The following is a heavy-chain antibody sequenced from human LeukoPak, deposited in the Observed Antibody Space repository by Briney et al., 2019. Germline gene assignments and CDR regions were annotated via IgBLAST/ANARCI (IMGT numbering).Heavy chain of an antibody. CDR2: IYSGGST. V-gene: IGHV3-66*02. CDR1: GFTVSSNY. CDR3: ARVRLYCGGDCSDY. J-gene: IGHJ4*02. D-gene: IGHD2-21*02. Sequence: GGSLRLPCAASGFTVSSNYMSWVRQAPGKGLEWVSVIYSGGSTYYADSVKGRFTISRDNSKNTLYLQMNGLRAEDTAVYYCARVRLYCGGDCSDYWGQGTLVTVSS.